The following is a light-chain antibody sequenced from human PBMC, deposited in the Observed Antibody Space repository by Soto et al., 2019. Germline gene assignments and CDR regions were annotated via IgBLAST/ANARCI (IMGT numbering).Light chain of an antibody. CDR3: SSYAGSNNLYV. CDR1: CSDVGGYNY. Sequence: QSALTQPPSASGSPGQSVTISCTGTCSDVGGYNYVSWYQQHPGKAPKLMIYEVSKRPSGVPDRFSGSKSGNTASLTVSGLQAEDEADYYCSSYAGSNNLYVFGTGT. J-gene: IGLJ1*01. CDR2: EVS. V-gene: IGLV2-8*01.